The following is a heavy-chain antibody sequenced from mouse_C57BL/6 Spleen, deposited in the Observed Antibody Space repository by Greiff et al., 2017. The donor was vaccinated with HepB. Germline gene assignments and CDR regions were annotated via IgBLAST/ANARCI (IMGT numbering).Heavy chain of an antibody. V-gene: IGHV1-69*01. D-gene: IGHD1-1*01. Sequence: QVQLKQPGAELVMPGASVKLSCKASGYTFTSYWMHWVKQRPGQGLEWIGEIDPSDSYTNYNQKFKGKSTLTVDKSSSTAYMQLSSLTSEDSAVYYCARVYYYGSSPYWYFDVWGTGTTVTVSS. CDR2: IDPSDSYT. J-gene: IGHJ1*03. CDR1: GYTFTSYW. CDR3: ARVYYYGSSPYWYFDV.